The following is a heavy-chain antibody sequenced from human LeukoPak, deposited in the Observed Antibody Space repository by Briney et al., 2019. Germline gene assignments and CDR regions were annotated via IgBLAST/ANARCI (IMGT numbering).Heavy chain of an antibody. CDR1: GGTFSSYA. CDR3: ARDVGGYCSSTSCRDDY. J-gene: IGHJ4*02. Sequence: SVKVSCKASGGTFSSYAISWVRQAPGQGLEWMGGIIPIFGTANYAQKFQGRVTITADGSTSTAYMELSSLRSEDTAVYYCARDVGGYCSSTSCRDDYWGQGTLVTVSS. CDR2: IIPIFGTA. V-gene: IGHV1-69*13. D-gene: IGHD2-2*01.